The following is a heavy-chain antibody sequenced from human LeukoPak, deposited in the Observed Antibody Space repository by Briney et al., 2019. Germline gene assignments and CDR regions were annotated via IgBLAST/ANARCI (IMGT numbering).Heavy chain of an antibody. J-gene: IGHJ4*02. CDR3: AKSTVRWAFDY. Sequence: PGGSLRLSCVASGFTFSSYDMSWVRQARGKGLEWVSSLTTDGGSTEYADSVKGRFTISRDNSKNTLYLQMNSLRAEDTALYYCAKSTVRWAFDYWGQGTLVTVSS. D-gene: IGHD4-23*01. V-gene: IGHV3-23*01. CDR2: LTTDGGST. CDR1: GFTFSSYD.